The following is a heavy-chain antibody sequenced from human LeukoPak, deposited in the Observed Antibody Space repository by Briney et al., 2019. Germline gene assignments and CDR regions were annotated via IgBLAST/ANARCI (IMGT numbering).Heavy chain of an antibody. CDR1: GFTFSSYG. CDR2: IRYDGSNK. D-gene: IGHD3-3*01. V-gene: IGHV3-30*02. Sequence: PGGSLRLSCAASGFTFSSYGMHWVRQDPGKGLEGVAFIRYDGSNKYYADSVKGRFTISRDNSKNTLYLQMNSLRAEDTAVYYCAKDSGPYDFWSGYYQTPNDYWGQGTLVTVSS. CDR3: AKDSGPYDFWSGYYQTPNDY. J-gene: IGHJ4*02.